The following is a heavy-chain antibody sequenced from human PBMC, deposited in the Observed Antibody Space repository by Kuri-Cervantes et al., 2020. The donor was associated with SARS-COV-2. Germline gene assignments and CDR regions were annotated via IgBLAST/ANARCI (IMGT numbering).Heavy chain of an antibody. V-gene: IGHV1-69*13. J-gene: IGHJ6*03. Sequence: SVKVSCKASGGTFSSYAISWVRQAPGQGLEWMGGIIPIFGTANYAQKFQGRVTITADESTSTAYMELSSLRSEDTAVYYCAKGFWSGYSHYYYYYMDVWGKGTTVTVS. CDR3: AKGFWSGYSHYYYYYMDV. CDR2: IIPIFGTA. CDR1: GGTFSSYA. D-gene: IGHD3-3*01.